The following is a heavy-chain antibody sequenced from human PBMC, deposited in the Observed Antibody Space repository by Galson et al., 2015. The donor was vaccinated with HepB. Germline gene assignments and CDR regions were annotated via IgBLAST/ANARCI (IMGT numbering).Heavy chain of an antibody. CDR2: INSDGGST. J-gene: IGHJ6*02. Sequence: SLRLSCAASGFTFSNYWMYWVRQVPGKGLVWVSRINSDGGSTSDADSVKGRFTISRDNAKSMLYLQMNSLRTEDTAVYYCARNIGGRRVSGTDVWGQGTTVTVSS. CDR1: GFTFSNYW. D-gene: IGHD5-12*01. V-gene: IGHV3-74*01. CDR3: ARNIGGRRVSGTDV.